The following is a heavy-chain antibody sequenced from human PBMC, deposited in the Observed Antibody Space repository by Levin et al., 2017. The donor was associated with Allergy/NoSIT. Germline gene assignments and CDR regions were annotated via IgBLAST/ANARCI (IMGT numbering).Heavy chain of an antibody. J-gene: IGHJ4*02. CDR2: ITSSGGVT. Sequence: HGESLKISCAASGFTFSYFAMTWVRQAPGKALEWVSSITSSGGVTFYGESVKGRFYMSRDNSKDTLYLQMNSLRAEDTAQYYCAKIGPASDTVYWGPGTLVTVSS. CDR3: AKIGPASDTVY. D-gene: IGHD4-17*01. CDR1: GFTFSYFA. V-gene: IGHV3-23*01.